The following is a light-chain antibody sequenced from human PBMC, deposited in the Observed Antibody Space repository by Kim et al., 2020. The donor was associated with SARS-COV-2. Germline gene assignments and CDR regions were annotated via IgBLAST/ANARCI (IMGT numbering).Light chain of an antibody. Sequence: GQRVTLSCSGSRSNVGTNAVNWYHQLPGTAPKLLIHSDSQRPSGVPDRFSGTKSGTAASLAISGLQSEDEATFYCAAWDGSLNAWVFGGGTKLTVL. V-gene: IGLV1-44*01. J-gene: IGLJ3*02. CDR2: SDS. CDR3: AAWDGSLNAWV. CDR1: RSNVGTNA.